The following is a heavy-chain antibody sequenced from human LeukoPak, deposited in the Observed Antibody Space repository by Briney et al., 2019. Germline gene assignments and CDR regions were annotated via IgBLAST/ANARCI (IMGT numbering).Heavy chain of an antibody. CDR3: AKGEPIVVVVAAPADYFQH. CDR2: ISYDGSNK. J-gene: IGHJ1*01. V-gene: IGHV3-30*18. Sequence: PGRSLRLSCAASGFTFSSYGMHWVRQAPGKGLEWVAVISYDGSNKYYADSVKGRFTISRDNSKNTLYLQMNSLRAEDTAVYYCAKGEPIVVVVAAPADYFQHWGQGTLVTVSS. D-gene: IGHD2-15*01. CDR1: GFTFSSYG.